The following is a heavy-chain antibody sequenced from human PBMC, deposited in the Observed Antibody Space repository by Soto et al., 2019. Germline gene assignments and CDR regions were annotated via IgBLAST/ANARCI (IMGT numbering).Heavy chain of an antibody. J-gene: IGHJ5*02. Sequence: PSETLSLTCTVSGGSISSSSYYWGRIRQPPGKGLEWIGSIYYSGRTYYNPSLKSRVTISVDTSKNQFSLKLSSVTAADTAVYYCARHAPDFWSGYPNWFDPWGQGTLVTVSS. CDR1: GGSISSSSYY. V-gene: IGHV4-39*01. D-gene: IGHD3-3*01. CDR3: ARHAPDFWSGYPNWFDP. CDR2: IYYSGRT.